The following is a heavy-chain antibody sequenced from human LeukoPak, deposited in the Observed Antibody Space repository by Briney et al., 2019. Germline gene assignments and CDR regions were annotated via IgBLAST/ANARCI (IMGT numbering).Heavy chain of an antibody. J-gene: IGHJ6*02. CDR2: ISSSSSYI. CDR3: ARDGYCTNGVCYPHGMDV. D-gene: IGHD2-8*01. V-gene: IGHV3-21*01. CDR1: GFTFSSYA. Sequence: NAGGSLRLSCAASGFTFSSYAMSWVRQAPGKGLEWVSSISSSSSYIYYADSVKGRFTISRDNAKNSLYLQMNSLRAEDTAVYYCARDGYCTNGVCYPHGMDVWGQGTTVTVSS.